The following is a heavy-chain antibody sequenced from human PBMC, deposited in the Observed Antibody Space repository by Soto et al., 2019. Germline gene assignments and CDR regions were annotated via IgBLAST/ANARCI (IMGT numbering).Heavy chain of an antibody. CDR3: TPDYGDFYFDY. Sequence: GGSLRLSCAASGFTFSNAWMYWVRQAPGKGLEWVGRIKSKTDGGTTDYAAPVKGRFTISRDDSKNTLYLQMNSLKTEDTAVHYCTPDYGDFYFDYRGQGTLVTVSS. D-gene: IGHD4-17*01. V-gene: IGHV3-15*07. CDR1: GFTFSNAW. CDR2: IKSKTDGGTT. J-gene: IGHJ4*02.